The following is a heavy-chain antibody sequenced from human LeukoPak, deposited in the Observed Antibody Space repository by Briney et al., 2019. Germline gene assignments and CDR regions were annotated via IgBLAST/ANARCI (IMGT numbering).Heavy chain of an antibody. V-gene: IGHV3-53*01. D-gene: IGHD5-12*01. CDR1: GFTFSTYS. CDR3: ARAVSGYDYGAFDI. J-gene: IGHJ3*02. Sequence: GGSLRLSCAASGFTFSTYSMNWVRQAPGKGLEWVSVIYSGGSTYYADSVKGRFTISRDNSKNTLYLQMNSLRAEDTAVYYCARAVSGYDYGAFDIWGQGTMVTVSS. CDR2: IYSGGST.